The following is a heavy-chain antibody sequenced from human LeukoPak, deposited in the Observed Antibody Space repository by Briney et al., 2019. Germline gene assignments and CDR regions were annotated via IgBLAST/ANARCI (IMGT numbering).Heavy chain of an antibody. CDR1: GFTFSSYS. CDR3: ARDLGVAGTDYYYGMDV. D-gene: IGHD6-19*01. V-gene: IGHV3-21*01. CDR2: ISSSSSYI. J-gene: IGHJ6*02. Sequence: GGSLRLSCAASGFTFSSYSMNWVRQAPGKGLEWVSSISSSSSYIYYADSVKGRFTISRDNAKNSLYLQMNSLRAEDTAVYYCARDLGVAGTDYYYGMDVWGQGTTVTVSS.